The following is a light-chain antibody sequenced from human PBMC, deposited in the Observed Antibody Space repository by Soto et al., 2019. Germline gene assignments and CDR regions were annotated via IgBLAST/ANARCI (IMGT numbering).Light chain of an antibody. Sequence: EIVLTQSPGTLSLSPGERVTLSCRASQRVTNNNLAWFQQKPGQPPRLLIHAASTRAVGIPVRFSGGGSGTDFTLAISRLEPEDFEVYYCHPYGNSEYTFGQGTKVDIK. J-gene: IGKJ2*01. CDR1: QRVTNNN. CDR3: HPYGNSEYT. CDR2: AAS. V-gene: IGKV3-20*01.